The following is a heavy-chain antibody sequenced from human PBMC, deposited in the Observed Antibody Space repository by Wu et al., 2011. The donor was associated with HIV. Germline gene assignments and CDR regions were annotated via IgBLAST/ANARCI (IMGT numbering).Heavy chain of an antibody. CDR1: GGTFSSYA. V-gene: IGHV1-69*06. Sequence: QVQLVQSGAEVKKPGSSVKVSCKASGGTFSSYAISWVRQAPGRGLEWMGGIIPIFGTANYAQKFQGRVTITADKSTSTAYMELSSLRSEDTAVYYCAGRSRDIVVVPAAIYYYYYYMDVWGKGPRSPSP. CDR3: AGRSRDIVVVPAAIYYYYYYMDV. CDR2: IIPIFGTA. J-gene: IGHJ6*03. D-gene: IGHD2-2*02.